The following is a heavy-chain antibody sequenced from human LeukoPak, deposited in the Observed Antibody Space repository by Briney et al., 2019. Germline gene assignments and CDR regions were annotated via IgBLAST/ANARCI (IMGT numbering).Heavy chain of an antibody. Sequence: ASVKVSCKASGHTFTSYYMHWVRQAPGKGLEWMGGFDPEDGETIYAQKFQGRVTMTEDTSTDTAYMELSSLRSEDTAVYYCATDYSNYVRYFDYWGQGTLVTVSS. D-gene: IGHD4-11*01. J-gene: IGHJ4*02. CDR3: ATDYSNYVRYFDY. CDR1: GHTFTSYY. CDR2: FDPEDGET. V-gene: IGHV1-24*01.